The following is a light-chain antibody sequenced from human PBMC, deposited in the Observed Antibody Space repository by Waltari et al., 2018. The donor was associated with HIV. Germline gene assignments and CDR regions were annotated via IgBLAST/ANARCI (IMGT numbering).Light chain of an antibody. Sequence: SFALTQSPSVSVSPGQSATITCSGEGLGNKYTSWYQQKSGQSPLLVIYQDSRRPSRIPERFSGSNSGNTATLTISGTQPLDEADYYCQTWDSNTVLFGTGTKVTVL. CDR2: QDS. CDR3: QTWDSNTVL. CDR1: GLGNKY. J-gene: IGLJ1*01. V-gene: IGLV3-1*01.